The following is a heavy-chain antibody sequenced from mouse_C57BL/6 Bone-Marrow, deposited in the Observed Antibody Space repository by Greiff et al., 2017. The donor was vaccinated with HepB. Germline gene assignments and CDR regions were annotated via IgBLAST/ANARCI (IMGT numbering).Heavy chain of an antibody. CDR3: ARETITTGFAY. Sequence: QVQLQQSGAELARPGASVKLSCKASGYTFTSYGISWVKQRTGQGLEWIGEIYPRSGNTYYNEKFKGKATLTADKSSSTAYMELRSLTSEDSAVYFCARETITTGFAYWGQGTLVTVSA. CDR2: IYPRSGNT. V-gene: IGHV1-81*01. D-gene: IGHD1-1*01. J-gene: IGHJ3*01. CDR1: GYTFTSYG.